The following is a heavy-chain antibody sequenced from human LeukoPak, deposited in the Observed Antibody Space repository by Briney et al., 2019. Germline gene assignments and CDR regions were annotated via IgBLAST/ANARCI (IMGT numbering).Heavy chain of an antibody. CDR2: IFFSGST. CDR1: GASISSDY. Sequence: PSETLSLTCIVSGASISSDYWSWIRQPPGKGLEWTEYIFFSGSTNYNPSLKSRVTMSVDTSKNQFSLNLSSVTAADTAVYYCARDGVNYYDISGYDIWGRGTLVTVSS. CDR3: ARDGVNYYDISGYDI. J-gene: IGHJ4*02. V-gene: IGHV4-59*01. D-gene: IGHD3-22*01.